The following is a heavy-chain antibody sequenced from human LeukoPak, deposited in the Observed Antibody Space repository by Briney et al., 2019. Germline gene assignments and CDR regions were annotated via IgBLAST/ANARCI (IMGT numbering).Heavy chain of an antibody. CDR2: ISTSAAGT. CDR3: AKPSAVDHYLSFDY. CDR1: GFTFGSYG. J-gene: IGHJ4*02. D-gene: IGHD2/OR15-2a*01. V-gene: IGHV3-23*01. Sequence: GGSLRLSCAASGFTFGSYGMSWVRQAPGKGLEWVSAISTSAAGTYYAASVKGRFTISRDNSRNTLYLQMNSLRAEDTAVYYCAKPSAVDHYLSFDYCGQGSLVTVSS.